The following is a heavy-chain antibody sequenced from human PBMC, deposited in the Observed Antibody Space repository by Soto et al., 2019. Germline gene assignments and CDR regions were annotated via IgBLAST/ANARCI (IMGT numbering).Heavy chain of an antibody. CDR2: IYYSGST. CDR1: GGSISSYY. J-gene: IGHJ4*02. V-gene: IGHV4-59*01. D-gene: IGHD3-16*01. CDR3: ARWGGALIDS. Sequence: SETLSLTCTVSGGSISSYYWSWIRQPPGKGLEWIGYIYYSGSTNYNPSLKSRVTISVDTSKNQFSLKLSSVTAADTAVYYCARWGGALIDSWGQGPLVTVSS.